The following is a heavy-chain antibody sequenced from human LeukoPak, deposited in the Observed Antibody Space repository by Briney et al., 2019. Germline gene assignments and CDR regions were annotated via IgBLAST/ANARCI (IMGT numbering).Heavy chain of an antibody. CDR3: ARIAYSYGCYYFDY. J-gene: IGHJ4*02. CDR1: GYTFNDYY. D-gene: IGHD5-18*01. Sequence: ASVKVSCKASGYTFNDYYIHWVRQAPGQGLEWMGWINPNSGATNYAQRFQGRVTMTRDASMYTAYMQLSRLTSDDTAVYYCARIAYSYGCYYFDYWGQGTLVTVSS. CDR2: INPNSGAT. V-gene: IGHV1-2*02.